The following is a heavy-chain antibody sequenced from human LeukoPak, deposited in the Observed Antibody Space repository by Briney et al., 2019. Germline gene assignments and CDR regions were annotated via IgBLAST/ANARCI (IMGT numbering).Heavy chain of an antibody. J-gene: IGHJ4*02. CDR2: IYSGGST. Sequence: PGGSLRLSCAASGFTVSSNYMSWVRQAPGKGLEWVSVIYSGGSTYYADYVKGRFTISRDNSKNKMYLQMDSLRAEDTAVYYCASSLSGSFRDDYWGQGTLVTVSS. CDR1: GFTVSSNY. V-gene: IGHV3-66*01. D-gene: IGHD1-26*01. CDR3: ASSLSGSFRDDY.